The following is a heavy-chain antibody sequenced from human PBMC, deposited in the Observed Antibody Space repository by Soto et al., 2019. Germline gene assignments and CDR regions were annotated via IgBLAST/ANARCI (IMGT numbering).Heavy chain of an antibody. Sequence: EVQLLESGGDLVQPGGSLRLSCVASGFTFTMHAMTWVRQAPGKGLEWVSGISGSGGTTYHAGSVRGRFTIARDNSKNILYLQMNSLRVEATAVYYCANGRRIREAIVPNGDFDIWGQGTLVTVSS. CDR2: ISGSGGTT. CDR1: GFTFTMHA. V-gene: IGHV3-23*01. CDR3: ANGRRIREAIVPNGDFDI. D-gene: IGHD3-10*01. J-gene: IGHJ3*02.